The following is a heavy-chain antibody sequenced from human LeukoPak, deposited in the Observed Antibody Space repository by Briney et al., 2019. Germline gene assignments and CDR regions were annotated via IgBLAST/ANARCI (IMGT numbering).Heavy chain of an antibody. CDR1: GGSISSGSYY. V-gene: IGHV4-61*02. CDR3: ARYGPPRLRGVRGAFDI. CDR2: IYTSGST. J-gene: IGHJ3*02. Sequence: SETLPLTCTVSGGSISSGSYYWSWIRQPAGKGLEWIGRIYTSGSTNYNPSLKSRVTISVDTSKNQFSLKLSSVTAADTAVYYCARYGPPRLRGVRGAFDIWGQGTMVTVSS. D-gene: IGHD4-17*01.